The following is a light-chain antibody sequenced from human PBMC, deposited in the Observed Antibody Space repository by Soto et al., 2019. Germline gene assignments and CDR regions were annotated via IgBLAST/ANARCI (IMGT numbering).Light chain of an antibody. CDR2: EVN. J-gene: IGLJ1*01. CDR1: SNDVGGYNY. CDR3: SSYAGSSNV. V-gene: IGLV2-8*01. Sequence: QSVLTQPPSASGSPGQSVAISCTGTSNDVGGYNYVSWYQQHPGKAPKLMIYEVNKRPSGVPDRFSGSKSGNTASLTVSGLQAEDEADYYCSSYAGSSNVFGTGTKVTV.